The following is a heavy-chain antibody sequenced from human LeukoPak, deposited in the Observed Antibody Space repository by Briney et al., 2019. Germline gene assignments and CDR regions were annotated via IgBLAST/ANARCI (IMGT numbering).Heavy chain of an antibody. Sequence: SETLSLTCTVSGGSISSYYWSWIRQPPGKGLEWIGYIYYSGSTNYNPSLKSRVTISVDTSKNQFSLKLSSVTAAHTAVYYCARLSYYYDSSGPGRECNWFDPWGQGTLVTVSS. CDR3: ARLSYYYDSSGPGRECNWFDP. D-gene: IGHD3-22*01. CDR2: IYYSGST. CDR1: GGSISSYY. V-gene: IGHV4-59*08. J-gene: IGHJ5*02.